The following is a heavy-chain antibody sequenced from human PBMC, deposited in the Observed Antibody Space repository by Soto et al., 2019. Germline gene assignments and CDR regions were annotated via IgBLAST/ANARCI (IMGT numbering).Heavy chain of an antibody. V-gene: IGHV3-15*07. CDR3: TTDGASGSHYYYYGMDV. Sequence: SLRLSCAASGFTFSNAWMNWVRQAPGKGLEWVGRIKSKTDGGTTDYAAPVKGRFTISRDDSKNTLYLQMNSLKTEDTVLYYCTTDGASGSHYYYYGMDVWGQGTTVTVSS. CDR2: IKSKTDGGTT. CDR1: GFTFSNAW. D-gene: IGHD3-10*01. J-gene: IGHJ6*02.